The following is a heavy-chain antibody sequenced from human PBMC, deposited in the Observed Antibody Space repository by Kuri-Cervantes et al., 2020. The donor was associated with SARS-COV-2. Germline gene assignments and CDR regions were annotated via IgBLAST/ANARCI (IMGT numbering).Heavy chain of an antibody. CDR3: ARGEAARGLMVVFKWRGAGPLHF. J-gene: IGHJ4*02. CDR2: LNPNTGGT. CDR1: GYALTDYY. Sequence: ASVKVSCKASGYALTDYYIHWMRQAPGQGLGWMGWLNPNTGGTNYAQKFQGWVTMTRDTSLTTAYMELTRLTSDDSAVYFCARGEAARGLMVVFKWRGAGPLHFWGQGTLVTVSS. D-gene: IGHD3-10*01. V-gene: IGHV1-2*04.